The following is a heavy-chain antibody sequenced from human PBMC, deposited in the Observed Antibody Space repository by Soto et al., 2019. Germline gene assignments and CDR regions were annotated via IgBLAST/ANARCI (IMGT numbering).Heavy chain of an antibody. CDR1: VFNFIIYW. V-gene: IGHV3-23*01. D-gene: IGHD1-7*01. J-gene: IGHJ4*02. CDR3: AKDRRAGGNYGFYSDF. Sequence: PGWSLRLSCASSVFNFIIYWMHWVRQAPGKGLEWVSFSSATGAGTYYADSVKGRFTISRDNSKNTLYLQMTSLRADDTAVYYCAKDRRAGGNYGFYSDFWGQGALVTVSS. CDR2: SSATGAGT.